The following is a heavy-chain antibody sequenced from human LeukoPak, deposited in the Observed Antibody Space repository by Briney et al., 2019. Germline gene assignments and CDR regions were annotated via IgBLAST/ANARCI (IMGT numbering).Heavy chain of an antibody. CDR1: GGSISRSDHY. D-gene: IGHD3-22*01. CDR2: IYYSGST. CDR3: ARTYYYDRRLDY. J-gene: IGHJ4*02. V-gene: IGHV4-61*08. Sequence: SETLSLTCSVSGGSISRSDHYWSWIRQPPGKGLEWIGYIYYSGSTNYNPSLKSRVTILVDTSKNQFSLKLSSVTAADTAVYYCARTYYYDRRLDYWGQGTLVTVSS.